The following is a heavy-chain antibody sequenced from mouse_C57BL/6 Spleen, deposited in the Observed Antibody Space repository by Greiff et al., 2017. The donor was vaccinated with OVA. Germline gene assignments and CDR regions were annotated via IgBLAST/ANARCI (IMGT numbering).Heavy chain of an antibody. V-gene: IGHV2-6-1*01. Sequence: VKLVESGPGLVAPSPSLSITCTVSGFSLTSYCVHWVRQPPGQGLEWLVVIWSDGSTTYNSALKSRMSISQDNSKSQAVLKMNSLQTDDTAMYYDARHYYGSSDWYFDVWGTGTTVTVSS. D-gene: IGHD1-1*01. J-gene: IGHJ1*03. CDR3: ARHYYGSSDWYFDV. CDR2: IWSDGST. CDR1: GFSLTSYC.